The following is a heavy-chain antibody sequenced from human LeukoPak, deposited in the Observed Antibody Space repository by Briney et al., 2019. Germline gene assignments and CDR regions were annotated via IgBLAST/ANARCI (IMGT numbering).Heavy chain of an antibody. D-gene: IGHD6-13*01. CDR3: ANSILGSSWYIGDY. Sequence: GGSLRLSCAASGFTFDDYAMHWVRQAPGKGLEWVSLISGDGGSTYFADSVKGRFTISRDNSKNSLYLQMNSLRTEDTALYYCANSILGSSWYIGDYWGQGTLVTVSS. J-gene: IGHJ4*02. CDR1: GFTFDDYA. CDR2: ISGDGGST. V-gene: IGHV3-43*02.